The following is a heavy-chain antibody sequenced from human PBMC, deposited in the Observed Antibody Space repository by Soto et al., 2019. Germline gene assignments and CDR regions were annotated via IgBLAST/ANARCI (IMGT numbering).Heavy chain of an antibody. CDR3: ARGYSSSWYSDY. J-gene: IGHJ4*02. Sequence: ASVKVSCKASGYTFTSYYMHWVRQAPGQGLEWMGIINPSGGSTSYAQKFQGRVTISVDTSKNQFSLKLSSVTAADTAVYYCARGYSSSWYSDYWGQGTLVTVSS. CDR1: GYTFTSYY. D-gene: IGHD6-13*01. V-gene: IGHV1-46*01. CDR2: INPSGGST.